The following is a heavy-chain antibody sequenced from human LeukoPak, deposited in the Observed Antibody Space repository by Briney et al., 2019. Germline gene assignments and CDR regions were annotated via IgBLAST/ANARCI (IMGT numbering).Heavy chain of an antibody. D-gene: IGHD5-12*01. Sequence: GGSLRLSCAASGFTFSICAMSWVRQAPGKGLEWLSYISTGGTTRDYADSAKGRFTISRDNTINSLYLQMSSLRAEDTAVYYCARGVSGYDPFDYWGQGTLVTVSS. J-gene: IGHJ4*02. CDR2: ISTGGTTR. V-gene: IGHV3-11*01. CDR1: GFTFSICA. CDR3: ARGVSGYDPFDY.